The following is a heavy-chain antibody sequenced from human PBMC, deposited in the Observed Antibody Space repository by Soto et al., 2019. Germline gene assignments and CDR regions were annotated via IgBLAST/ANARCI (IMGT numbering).Heavy chain of an antibody. J-gene: IGHJ4*02. CDR3: AKGDFVWGSPAKYYFDY. D-gene: IGHD3-16*01. CDR1: GFTFSNYV. Sequence: GGSLRLSCAASGFTFSNYVMTWVRQAPGKGLEWVSAISGSGGSTYYADSVKGRFTISRDNSRNTLYLQMSSLRAEDTAVYYCAKGDFVWGSPAKYYFDYWGQGTLVTVSS. CDR2: ISGSGGST. V-gene: IGHV3-23*01.